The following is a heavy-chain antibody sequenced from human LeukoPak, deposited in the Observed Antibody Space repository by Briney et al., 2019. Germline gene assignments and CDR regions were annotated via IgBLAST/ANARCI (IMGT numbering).Heavy chain of an antibody. CDR3: ARHVGAAGNYDAFDI. V-gene: IGHV4-39*01. CDR2: IYYSGST. Sequence: SETLSLTCTVSGGSISSSSYYWGWIRQPPGKGLEWIGSIYYSGSTYYNPSLKSRVTISVDTSKNQFSLKLSSVTAADTAVYYCARHVGAAGNYDAFDIWGQGTMVTVSS. CDR1: GGSISSSSYY. D-gene: IGHD2-15*01. J-gene: IGHJ3*02.